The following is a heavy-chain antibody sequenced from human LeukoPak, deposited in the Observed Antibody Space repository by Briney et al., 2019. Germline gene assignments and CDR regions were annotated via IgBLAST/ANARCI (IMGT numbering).Heavy chain of an antibody. CDR2: IYSGGST. Sequence: QTGVSLRLSCAASGFTVSYNYMNWVRQAPGKGLEWVSIIYSGGSTYYADSVKGRFTISRDNSKNTVYLQMNSLRAEDTAVYYCARTLAESGNYFDYWGLGTLVSVSS. D-gene: IGHD2-15*01. CDR3: ARTLAESGNYFDY. V-gene: IGHV3-53*01. J-gene: IGHJ4*02. CDR1: GFTVSYNY.